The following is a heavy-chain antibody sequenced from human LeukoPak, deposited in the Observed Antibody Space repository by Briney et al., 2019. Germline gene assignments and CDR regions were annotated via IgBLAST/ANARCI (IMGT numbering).Heavy chain of an antibody. J-gene: IGHJ6*02. V-gene: IGHV4-34*01. CDR2: ITHSGST. Sequence: PSETLSLTCAVYGGSFSGYYWTSVPQPPGKGLEWIGEITHSGSTNYNPSLKSRVTISVDTSKNQYSLKLSSVTAADTAVYYCARVRSGDYGMDVWGQGTTVTVSS. CDR1: GGSFSGYY. CDR3: ARVRSGDYGMDV. D-gene: IGHD2-15*01.